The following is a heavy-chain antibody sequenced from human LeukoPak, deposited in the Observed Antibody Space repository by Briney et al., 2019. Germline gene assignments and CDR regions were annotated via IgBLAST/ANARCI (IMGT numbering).Heavy chain of an antibody. J-gene: IGHJ6*02. CDR1: GFTFRNYW. Sequence: GGSLRLSCAASGFTFRNYWMSWVRQAPGEGLEWVANIRPDGSQKYYVDSARGRFTISRDNAKSSLYLQMSSPRPEDTATYYCARDFQPRYCSSSSCSPAWGQGTTVTVSS. D-gene: IGHD2-2*01. CDR3: ARDFQPRYCSSSSCSPA. CDR2: IRPDGSQK. V-gene: IGHV3-7*03.